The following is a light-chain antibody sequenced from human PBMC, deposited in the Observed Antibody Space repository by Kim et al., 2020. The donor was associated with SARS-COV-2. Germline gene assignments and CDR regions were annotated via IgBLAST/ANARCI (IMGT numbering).Light chain of an antibody. CDR1: ALPKQY. V-gene: IGLV3-25*03. Sequence: SYELTQPPSVSVSPGQTARLTCSGDALPKQYAYWYQQKPSQAPVLVIYKDSERPSGIPERFSGSSSGTTVTLTISGVQAEVEAAYYCQSADSSGTYVVFG. CDR3: QSADSSGTYVV. CDR2: KDS. J-gene: IGLJ2*01.